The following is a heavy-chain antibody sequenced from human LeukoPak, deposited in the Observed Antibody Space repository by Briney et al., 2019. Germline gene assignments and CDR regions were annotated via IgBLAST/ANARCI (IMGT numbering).Heavy chain of an antibody. J-gene: IGHJ4*02. CDR1: GYTFSNYG. V-gene: IGHV1-18*01. D-gene: IGHD6-19*01. CDR3: ARVDWYSSGWELTPY. CDR2: ISADNGYT. Sequence: ASVEVSCKASGYTFSNYGITWVRQAPGQGLEWMGWISADNGYTKYAQKLQGSVTMTTDASTSTAYMELRGLRSDDTAVYYCARVDWYSSGWELTPYWGQGTLVTVSS.